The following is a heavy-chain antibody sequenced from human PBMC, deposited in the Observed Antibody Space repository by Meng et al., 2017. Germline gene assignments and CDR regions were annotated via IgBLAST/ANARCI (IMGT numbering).Heavy chain of an antibody. CDR1: GGSVRSGSYY. CDR3: ARVKITGTTRSIDY. D-gene: IGHD1-7*01. V-gene: IGHV4-61*01. Sequence: VQLQGSGPGLVRPSEPLSLTCTVSGGSVRSGSYYWSWIRQPPGKGLEWIGYIYYSGSTNYNPSLKSRVTISVDTSKNQFSLKLSSVTAADTAVYYCARVKITGTTRSIDYWGQGTLVTVSS. J-gene: IGHJ4*02. CDR2: IYYSGST.